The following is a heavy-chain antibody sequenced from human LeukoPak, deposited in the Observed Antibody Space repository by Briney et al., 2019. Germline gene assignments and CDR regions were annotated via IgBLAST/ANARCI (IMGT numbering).Heavy chain of an antibody. CDR1: GFTFSGYW. Sequence: GGSLRLSCAASGFTFSGYWMSWVRQAPGKGLEWVANIKQDGSEKYYVDSVKGRFTISRDNAKNSLYLQMNSLRAEDTAVYYCARIPYSRTDSSGYYSVFYYFDYWGQGTLVTVSS. CDR3: ARIPYSRTDSSGYYSVFYYFDY. V-gene: IGHV3-7*01. CDR2: IKQDGSEK. J-gene: IGHJ4*02. D-gene: IGHD3-22*01.